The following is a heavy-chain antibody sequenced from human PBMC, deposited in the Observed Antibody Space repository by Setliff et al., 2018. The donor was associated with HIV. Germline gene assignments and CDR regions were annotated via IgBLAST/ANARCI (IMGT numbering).Heavy chain of an antibody. CDR3: ARVAHSTSYYYYGMDV. CDR1: GGTFSSYG. D-gene: IGHD6-13*01. CDR2: IIPMFGTG. Sequence: SVKVSCKASGGTFSSYGISWARQAPGQGLEWMGAIIPMFGTGFYAQKFQGRVTITTDESRTTSYMELSSLRFEDTAVYFCARVAHSTSYYYYGMDVWGQGTTVTVTS. V-gene: IGHV1-69*05. J-gene: IGHJ6*02.